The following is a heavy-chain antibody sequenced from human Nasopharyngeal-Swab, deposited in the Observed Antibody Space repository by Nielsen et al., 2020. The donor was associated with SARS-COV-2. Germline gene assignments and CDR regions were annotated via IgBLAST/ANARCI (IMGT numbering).Heavy chain of an antibody. D-gene: IGHD1-26*01. CDR2: IYHSGST. J-gene: IGHJ6*03. V-gene: IGHV4-4*02. CDR3: AKAALIGNYFYYYYYMDV. Sequence: WIRQPPGKGLEWIGEIYHSGSTNYNPSLKSRVTISVDKSKNQFSLKLSSVTAADTAVYYCAKAALIGNYFYYYYYMDVWGKGTTVTVSS.